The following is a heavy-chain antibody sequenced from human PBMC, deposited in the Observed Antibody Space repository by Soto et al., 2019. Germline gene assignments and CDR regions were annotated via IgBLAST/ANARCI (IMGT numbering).Heavy chain of an antibody. V-gene: IGHV6-1*01. CDR1: GDSVSSNSAA. D-gene: IGHD6-19*01. J-gene: IGHJ6*02. Sequence: SQTLSLTCAISGDSVSSNSAAWNWIRQSPSRGLEWLGRTYYRSKWYNDYAVSVKSRITINPDTSKNQFSLQLNSVTPEDTAVYYCARDFRVSGWYEPYSYYGMDVWGQGTTVTVSS. CDR3: ARDFRVSGWYEPYSYYGMDV. CDR2: TYYRSKWYN.